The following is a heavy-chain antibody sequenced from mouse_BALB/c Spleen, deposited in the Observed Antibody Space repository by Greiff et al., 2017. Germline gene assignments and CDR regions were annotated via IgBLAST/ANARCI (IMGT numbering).Heavy chain of an antibody. CDR1: GYTFTSYV. CDR3: ARPSTVVAPLYYAMDD. D-gene: IGHD1-1*01. J-gene: IGHJ4*01. Sequence: VQLQQSGPELVKPGASVKMSCKASGYTFTSYVMHWVKQKPGQGLEWIGYINPYNDGTKYNEKFKGKATLTSDKSSSTAYMELSSLTSEDSAVYYCARPSTVVAPLYYAMDDWGQGTSGNVSS. V-gene: IGHV1-14*01. CDR2: INPYNDGT.